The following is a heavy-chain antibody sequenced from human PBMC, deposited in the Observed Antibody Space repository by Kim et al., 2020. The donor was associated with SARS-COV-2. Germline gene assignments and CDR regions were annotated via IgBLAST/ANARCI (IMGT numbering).Heavy chain of an antibody. CDR1: GGSISSYY. J-gene: IGHJ3*02. Sequence: SETLSLTCTVSGGSISSYYWSWIWQPPGKGLEWIGYIYYSGSTNYNPSLKSRVTISVDTSKNQFSLKLSSVTAADTAVYYCARLYDSDAFDIWGPGTMVTVSS. V-gene: IGHV4-59*08. CDR2: IYYSGST. D-gene: IGHD3-22*01. CDR3: ARLYDSDAFDI.